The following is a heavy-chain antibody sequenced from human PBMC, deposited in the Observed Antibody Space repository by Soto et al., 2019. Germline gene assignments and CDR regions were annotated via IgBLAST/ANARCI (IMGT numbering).Heavy chain of an antibody. Sequence: WXLVKVSCKASGYTFTSYGISWVRQAPGQGLEWMGWISAYNGNTNYAQKLQGRVTMTTDTSTSTAYMELRSLRSDDTAVYYCERDPHIVVVPADISSAYNWFDPWGQGSLVTVSS. D-gene: IGHD2-2*01. CDR3: ERDPHIVVVPADISSAYNWFDP. J-gene: IGHJ5*02. V-gene: IGHV1-18*04. CDR1: GYTFTSYG. CDR2: ISAYNGNT.